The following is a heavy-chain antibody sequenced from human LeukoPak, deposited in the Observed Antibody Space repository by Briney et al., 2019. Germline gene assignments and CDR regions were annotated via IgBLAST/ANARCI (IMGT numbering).Heavy chain of an antibody. J-gene: IGHJ4*02. CDR1: GFTVSSNY. CDR2: IYSGGST. D-gene: IGHD5-24*01. CDR3: ASLEGRDGYYLDY. V-gene: IGHV3-53*01. Sequence: GGSLRLSCAASGFTVSSNYMSWVRQAPGKGLEWVSVIYSGGSTYYADSVKGRFTISRDNSKNTLYLQMNSLRAEDTAVYYCASLEGRDGYYLDYWGQGTLVTVSS.